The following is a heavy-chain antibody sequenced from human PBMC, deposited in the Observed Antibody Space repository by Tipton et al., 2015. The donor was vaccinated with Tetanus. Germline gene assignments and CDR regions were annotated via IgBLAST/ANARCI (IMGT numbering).Heavy chain of an antibody. CDR1: GFTFSNYA. J-gene: IGHJ2*01. CDR2: LSHDGGNI. D-gene: IGHD6-6*01. CDR3: ARVWGRGQIVTSPKWFFDL. V-gene: IGHV3-23*01. Sequence: SLRLSCAASGFTFSNYAMAWVRQAPGKGLEWVSSLSHDGGNIYYADFARGRFTISRDNSKNTLFLQMDDLRAEDTAVYYCARVWGRGQIVTSPKWFFDLWGRGTLVTVSS.